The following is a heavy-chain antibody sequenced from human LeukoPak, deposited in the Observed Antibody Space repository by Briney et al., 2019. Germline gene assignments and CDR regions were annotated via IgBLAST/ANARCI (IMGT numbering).Heavy chain of an antibody. J-gene: IGHJ4*02. CDR3: AKWIYYYES. CDR2: ISDNGRHI. Sequence: GGSPRLSCAASGFTFSSYAMNWVRQAPGQGLEWVSAISDNGRHIYYADSVKGRFTISRDNSKNTLYLQMNSLRPDDTAMYYCAKWIYYYESWGQGTLVTVSS. CDR1: GFTFSSYA. D-gene: IGHD2-2*03. V-gene: IGHV3-23*01.